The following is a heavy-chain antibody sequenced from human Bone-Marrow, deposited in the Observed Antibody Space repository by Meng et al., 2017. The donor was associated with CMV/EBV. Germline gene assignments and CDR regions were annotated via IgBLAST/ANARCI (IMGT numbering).Heavy chain of an antibody. J-gene: IGHJ4*02. D-gene: IGHD3-22*01. CDR3: ARLDIYDSSGNNGY. CDR2: INPNSGGT. V-gene: IGHV1-2*02. CDR1: GCTFTNYD. Sequence: ASVKVSCKASGCTFTNYDITWVRQATGQGLEWMGWINPNSGGTNYAQKFQGRVTMTRDTSISTAYMELSRLRSDDTAVYYCARLDIYDSSGNNGYWGQGTLVPSPQ.